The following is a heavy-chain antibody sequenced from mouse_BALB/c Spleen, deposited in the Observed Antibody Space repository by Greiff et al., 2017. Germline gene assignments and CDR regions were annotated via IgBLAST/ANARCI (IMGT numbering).Heavy chain of an antibody. CDR1: GYSFTSYW. CDR3: TPNRSYWYFDV. J-gene: IGHJ1*01. D-gene: IGHD4-1*01. CDR2: IYPGNSDT. V-gene: IGHV1-5*01. Sequence: EVKLEESGTVLARPGASVKMSCKASGYSFTSYWMHWVKQRPGQGLEWIGAIYPGNSDTSYNQKFKGKAKLTAVTSASTAYMELSSLTNEDSAVYYCTPNRSYWYFDVWGAGTTVTVSS.